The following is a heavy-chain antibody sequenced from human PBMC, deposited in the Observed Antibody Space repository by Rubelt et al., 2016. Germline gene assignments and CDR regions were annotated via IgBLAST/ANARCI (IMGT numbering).Heavy chain of an antibody. CDR2: IYWDDDK. D-gene: IGHD5-18*01. Sequence: QITLKESGPTLVKPTQTLTLTCTFSGFSLSTSGVGVGWIRQPPGKALEWLALIYWDDDKRYSPSLKSRLTITKDTSKNQVVLTMTNMDPVDTATYYCAHTTSSKYSYGPPFDYWGQGTLVTVSS. CDR3: AHTTSSKYSYGPPFDY. V-gene: IGHV2-5*02. CDR1: GFSLSTSGVG. J-gene: IGHJ4*02.